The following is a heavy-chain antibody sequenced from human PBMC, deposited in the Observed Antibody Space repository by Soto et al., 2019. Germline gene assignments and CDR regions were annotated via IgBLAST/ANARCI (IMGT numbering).Heavy chain of an antibody. J-gene: IGHJ6*02. CDR1: GFTFSNAW. D-gene: IGHD3-3*01. CDR2: IKSKTDGGTT. V-gene: IGHV3-15*01. Sequence: PGGPLRLSCAASGFTFSNAWMSWVRQAPGRGLEWVGRIKSKTDGGTTDYAAPVKGRFTISRDDSKNTLYLQMNSLKTEDTAVYYCTSRITIFLGYSYGMDVWGQGTTVTVSS. CDR3: TSRITIFLGYSYGMDV.